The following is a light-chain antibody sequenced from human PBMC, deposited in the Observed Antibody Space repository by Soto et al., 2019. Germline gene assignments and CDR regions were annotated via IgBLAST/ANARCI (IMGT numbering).Light chain of an antibody. V-gene: IGKV1-5*01. CDR3: QHYNSFSYT. J-gene: IGKJ2*01. CDR1: QSISNW. CDR2: DAS. Sequence: DIQMTQSPSTLSASVGDRVTITCRASQSISNWLAWYQQKAGKAPRLLIYDASLLENGVPSRFSGSGSGTGFTLTISSLQPDDFATYYCQHYNSFSYTFGQGTKLEI.